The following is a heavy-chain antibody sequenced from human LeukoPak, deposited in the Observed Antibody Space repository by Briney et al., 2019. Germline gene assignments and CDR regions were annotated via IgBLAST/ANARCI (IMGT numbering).Heavy chain of an antibody. D-gene: IGHD3-3*01. V-gene: IGHV3-64*01. CDR2: ISNGGGST. J-gene: IGHJ4*02. CDR1: GFTFSSYA. CDR3: ARPYYDIWSAYVY. Sequence: GESLKISCAASGFTFSSYAMHWVRQAPGKGLEYVSAISNGGGSTHYANSVKGRFTISRDNSKNTLYLQMGSLRAEDMPVYYCARPYYDIWSAYVYWGQGTLVTVSS.